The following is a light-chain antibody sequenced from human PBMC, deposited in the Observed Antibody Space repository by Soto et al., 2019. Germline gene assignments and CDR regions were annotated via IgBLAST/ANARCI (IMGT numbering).Light chain of an antibody. CDR1: QNINSY. CDR3: QERYNLHT. V-gene: IGKV1-39*01. CDR2: AAS. J-gene: IGKJ4*01. Sequence: DIQMTQSPSSLSASVGDRVTITCRASQNINSYLNWYQQKVGKAPKLLINAASTLQSGVPLRFRGSGSGTYFTHTISSLQPEDIATYYCQERYNLHTCCGGTKVEIK.